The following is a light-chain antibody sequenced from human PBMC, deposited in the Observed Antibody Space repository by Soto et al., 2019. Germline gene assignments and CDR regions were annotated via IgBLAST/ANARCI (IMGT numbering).Light chain of an antibody. Sequence: QSVLAQPASVSGSPGQSITISCTGTSSDVGRYDYVSWYQQYPGNAPKLIIYAVSNRPSGVSNRFSGSKSGNTASLTISGLQAEDEAAYYCSSYTGSTTLEVFGGGTKLTVL. CDR3: SSYTGSTTLEV. CDR1: SSDVGRYDY. CDR2: AVS. J-gene: IGLJ3*02. V-gene: IGLV2-14*01.